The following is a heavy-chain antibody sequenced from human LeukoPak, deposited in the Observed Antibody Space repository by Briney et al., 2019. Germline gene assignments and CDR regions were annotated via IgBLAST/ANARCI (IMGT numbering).Heavy chain of an antibody. CDR3: ARREDGCTNGVCFNWFDP. Sequence: ASVKISCKASGYTFTSYYMHWVRQAPGQGLEWMGIINPSGGSTSYAQKFQGRVTMTRDMSTSTVYMELSSLRSEDTAVYYCARREDGCTNGVCFNWFDPWGQGTLVTVSS. J-gene: IGHJ5*02. CDR2: INPSGGST. V-gene: IGHV1-46*01. CDR1: GYTFTSYY. D-gene: IGHD2-8*01.